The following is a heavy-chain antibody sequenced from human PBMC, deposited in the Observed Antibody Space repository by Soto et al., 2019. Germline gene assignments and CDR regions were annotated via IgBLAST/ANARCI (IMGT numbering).Heavy chain of an antibody. J-gene: IGHJ4*02. V-gene: IGHV1-18*04. Sequence: AGPPVKVSCKASGYTFLSYGISWVRQAPGQGLEWMGWISAYSGKTDYAQRLQGRVTLTRDTSTNTAYMELRSLRSDDTAVYYCARNPSGSSFDSWGQGTLVTVSS. CDR2: ISAYSGKT. CDR3: ARNPSGSSFDS. D-gene: IGHD1-26*01. CDR1: GYTFLSYG.